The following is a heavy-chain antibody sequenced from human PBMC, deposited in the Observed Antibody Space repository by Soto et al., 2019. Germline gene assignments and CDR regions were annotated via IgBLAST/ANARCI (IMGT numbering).Heavy chain of an antibody. CDR1: GFTFSSYG. CDR2: ISSDGSDK. V-gene: IGHV3-30-3*01. J-gene: IGHJ6*02. D-gene: IGHD3-10*01. Sequence: QVQLVDSGGGVVQPWRSLRLSCAASGFTFSSYGMHWVRQAPGKGLEWVAVISSDGSDKYYADSVKGRFTISRDNSKNTLYVQLNRMRAEDTALYYCARDRLYGAGLIDVWVQGTTVTVSS. CDR3: ARDRLYGAGLIDV.